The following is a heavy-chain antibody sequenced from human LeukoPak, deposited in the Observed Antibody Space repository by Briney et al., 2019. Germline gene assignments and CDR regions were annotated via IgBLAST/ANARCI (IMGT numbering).Heavy chain of an antibody. J-gene: IGHJ5*02. V-gene: IGHV1-3*01. CDR2: INAGNGNT. CDR1: GYTFTSYA. CDR3: ARGGDSSGWYIIETDDNWFDH. D-gene: IGHD6-19*01. Sequence: ASVKVSCQASGYTFTSYAMHWVRQAPGQRLEWMGWINAGNGNTKYSQKFQGRVTITRDTSASTAYMELSSLRSEDTAVYYCARGGDSSGWYIIETDDNWFDHWGQGTLVTVSS.